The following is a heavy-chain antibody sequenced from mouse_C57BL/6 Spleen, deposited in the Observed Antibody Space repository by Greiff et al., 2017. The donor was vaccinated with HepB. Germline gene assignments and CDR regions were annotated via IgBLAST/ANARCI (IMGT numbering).Heavy chain of an antibody. Sequence: QVQLQQSGAELVKPEASVKISCKASGYAFSSYWMNWVKQRPGKGLEWIGQIYPGDGDTNYNGKFKGKATLTADKSSSTAYMQLSSLTSEDSAVYFCARSDYSNYGDYWGQGTTLTVSS. V-gene: IGHV1-80*01. CDR3: ARSDYSNYGDY. D-gene: IGHD2-5*01. CDR1: GYAFSSYW. J-gene: IGHJ2*01. CDR2: IYPGDGDT.